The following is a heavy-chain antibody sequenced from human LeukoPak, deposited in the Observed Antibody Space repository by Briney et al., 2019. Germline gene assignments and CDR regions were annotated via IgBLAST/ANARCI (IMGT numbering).Heavy chain of an antibody. CDR3: ARGSGWYRD. CDR2: IYHSGST. CDR1: GYSISSGYY. V-gene: IGHV4-38-2*02. Sequence: SETLSLTCTVSGYSISSGYYWGWIRQPPGKGLEWIGSIYHSGSTYYNPSLKSRVTISVDTSKNQFSLKLSSVTAADTAVYYCARGSGWYRDWGQGTLVTVSS. D-gene: IGHD6-19*01. J-gene: IGHJ4*02.